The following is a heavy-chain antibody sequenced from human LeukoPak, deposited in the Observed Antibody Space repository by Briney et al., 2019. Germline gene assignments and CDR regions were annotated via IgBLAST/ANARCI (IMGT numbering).Heavy chain of an antibody. Sequence: GGSLRLSCAVSGFIFSSYDMKWVSQAPGKGVEWVSAVGVSGGGTYYADSVKGRFIISRDNSKNILYLQMNSLTAEDTAVYFFAKNRGSYRLFDYWRQGTLVTVSS. CDR1: GFIFSSYD. J-gene: IGHJ4*02. D-gene: IGHD1-26*01. CDR3: AKNRGSYRLFDY. V-gene: IGHV3-23*01. CDR2: VGVSGGGT.